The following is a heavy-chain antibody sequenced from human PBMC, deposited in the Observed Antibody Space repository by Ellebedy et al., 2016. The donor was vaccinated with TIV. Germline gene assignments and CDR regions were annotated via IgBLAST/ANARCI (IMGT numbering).Heavy chain of an antibody. D-gene: IGHD6-19*01. V-gene: IGHV1-18*01. Sequence: AASVKVSCKASGYTFTSYGISWVRQAPGQGLEWMGWISAYNGNTNYAQKLQGRVTMTTDTSTSTAYMELRSLRSDDTAVYYCARSIAVASASRGAFDYWGQGTLVTVSS. CDR3: ARSIAVASASRGAFDY. CDR1: GYTFTSYG. CDR2: ISAYNGNT. J-gene: IGHJ4*02.